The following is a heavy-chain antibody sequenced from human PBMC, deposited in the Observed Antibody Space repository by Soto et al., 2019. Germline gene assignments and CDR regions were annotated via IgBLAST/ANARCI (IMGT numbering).Heavy chain of an antibody. Sequence: ASVKVSCKASGYTFTSYGISWVRQAPGQGLEWMGWISAYNGNTNYAQKLQGRVTMTTDTSSSTAYMELRSLRSDDTAVYYCARTSYDSSGYAWFDPWGQGALVTVSS. D-gene: IGHD3-22*01. CDR1: GYTFTSYG. V-gene: IGHV1-18*01. CDR2: ISAYNGNT. J-gene: IGHJ5*02. CDR3: ARTSYDSSGYAWFDP.